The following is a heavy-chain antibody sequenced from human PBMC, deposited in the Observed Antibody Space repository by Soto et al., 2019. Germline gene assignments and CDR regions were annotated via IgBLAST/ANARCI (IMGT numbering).Heavy chain of an antibody. D-gene: IGHD1-20*01. J-gene: IGHJ3*02. CDR1: GFTFSSYG. V-gene: IGHV3-30*18. Sequence: QVQLVESGGGVVQPGRSLRLSCAASGFTFSSYGMHWVRQAPGKGLEWVAVISYDGSNKYYADSVKGRFTIYRDNSKNPLYLQMISLRAENTAEYYCAKALTGHDAFNIWGQGTMVNVVS. CDR2: ISYDGSNK. CDR3: AKALTGHDAFNI.